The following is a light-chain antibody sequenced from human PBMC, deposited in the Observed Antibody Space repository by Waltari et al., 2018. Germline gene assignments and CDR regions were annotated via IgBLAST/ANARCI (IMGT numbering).Light chain of an antibody. CDR1: QSVLSSSNNKNY. V-gene: IGKV4-1*01. Sequence: DIVMTQSPDSLAVSLGERATINCKSSQSVLSSSNNKNYLAWYQQKPGQPPKLLIYWASTRESGVPDRFSGSGSGTDFTRTISSLQAEDVAVYYCQQYYSTPYTFGQGTKLEIE. J-gene: IGKJ2*01. CDR2: WAS. CDR3: QQYYSTPYT.